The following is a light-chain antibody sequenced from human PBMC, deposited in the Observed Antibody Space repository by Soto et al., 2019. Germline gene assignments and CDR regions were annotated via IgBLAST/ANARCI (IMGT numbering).Light chain of an antibody. V-gene: IGKV3-15*01. Sequence: DIVMAQSPDTLSVSRGERATLSCRASQSVGIKLAWYQQKPGQAPTILIDGASTGATSVPARFSGSGSGTEFTITISRLQYEDFEVYFCQQVDKWPLFGQGTRLEIK. CDR1: QSVGIK. CDR2: GAS. J-gene: IGKJ5*01. CDR3: QQVDKWPL.